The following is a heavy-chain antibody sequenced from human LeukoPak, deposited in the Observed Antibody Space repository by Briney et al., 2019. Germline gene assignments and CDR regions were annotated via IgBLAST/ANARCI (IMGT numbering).Heavy chain of an antibody. CDR2: MIPIFGTA. D-gene: IGHD2-15*01. CDR3: AEAYFRYCSGGSCYKDY. Sequence: SVKVSCKASGGTFSSYAISWVRQAPGQGLEWMGRMIPIFGTANYAQKFQGRVTITTDESTSTAYMELSSLRSEDTAVYYCAEAYFRYCSGGSCYKDYWGQGTLVTVSS. V-gene: IGHV1-69*05. J-gene: IGHJ4*02. CDR1: GGTFSSYA.